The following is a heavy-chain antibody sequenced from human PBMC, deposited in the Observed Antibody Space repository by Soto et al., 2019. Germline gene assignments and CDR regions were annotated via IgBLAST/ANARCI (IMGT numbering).Heavy chain of an antibody. D-gene: IGHD1-26*01. V-gene: IGHV4-31*03. Sequence: TLSLTCTVSGGSISSGGYYWSWIRQHPGKGLEWIGYIYYCGSTYYNPSLKSRVTISVDTSKTQFSLKLSSVTAAATAVYYCARYIVGASRYYHGMDVWGQGTTVTVSS. CDR2: IYYCGST. CDR1: GGSISSGGYY. J-gene: IGHJ6*02. CDR3: ARYIVGASRYYHGMDV.